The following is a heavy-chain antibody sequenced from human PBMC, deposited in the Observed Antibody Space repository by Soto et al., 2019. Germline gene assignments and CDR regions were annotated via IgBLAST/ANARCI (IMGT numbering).Heavy chain of an antibody. V-gene: IGHV4-31*03. CDR3: ARSVFP. Sequence: QVQLQESGPGLLKPSQTLSHTCTVSGGSISSGGYYWNWIRQHPGKGVEWIGYIFYIGSTYYNPSLKSRVTISVDTSKYQFSLKLNSVTAADTAVYYCARSVFPWGQGTLVTVFS. CDR1: GGSISSGGYY. J-gene: IGHJ5*02. CDR2: IFYIGST.